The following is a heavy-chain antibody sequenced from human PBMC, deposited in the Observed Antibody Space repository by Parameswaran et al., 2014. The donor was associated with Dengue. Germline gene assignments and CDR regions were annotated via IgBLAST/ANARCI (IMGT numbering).Heavy chain of an antibody. J-gene: IGHJ4*02. CDR1: GASITTSY. Sequence: ESLKISCTVSGASITTSYWSWIRQPPGKGLEWIGYIYYSGNTNYNPSLKSRVTISEDTSKNQFSLKLNSATAADTAVYYCARHRYDSGWALDYWGQGTLVTVSS. CDR2: IYYSGNT. D-gene: IGHD6-19*01. V-gene: IGHV4-59*08. CDR3: ARHRYDSGWALDY.